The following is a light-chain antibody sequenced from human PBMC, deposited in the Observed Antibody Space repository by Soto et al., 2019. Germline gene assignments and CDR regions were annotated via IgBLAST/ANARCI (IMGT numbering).Light chain of an antibody. CDR2: RNN. V-gene: IGLV1-47*01. J-gene: IGLJ1*01. CDR3: AAWDDSLSGRNV. CDR1: SSNIGSNY. Sequence: QSVLTQPPSASGTPGQRVTISCSGRSSNIGSNYVYWYQQLPGTAPKLLIYRNNQRPSGVPDRFSGSKSGTSASLAISGLRSEDEADYYCAAWDDSLSGRNVFGTGTKLTVL.